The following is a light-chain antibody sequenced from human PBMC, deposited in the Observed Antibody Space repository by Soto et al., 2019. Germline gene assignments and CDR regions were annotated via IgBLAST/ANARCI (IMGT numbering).Light chain of an antibody. CDR3: SSYTSGGNYV. J-gene: IGLJ1*01. Sequence: QSVLTQPASVSGSPGQSVAISCTGTISDVAAYNFVSWYQQHPGKAPKLMVFDVSNRPSGVSDRFSGSKSGNTASLTISGLQAEDEADYYCSSYTSGGNYVFGTGTKQTVL. CDR1: ISDVAAYNF. V-gene: IGLV2-14*01. CDR2: DVS.